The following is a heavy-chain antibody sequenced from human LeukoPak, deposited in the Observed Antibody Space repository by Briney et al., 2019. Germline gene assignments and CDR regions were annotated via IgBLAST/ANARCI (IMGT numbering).Heavy chain of an antibody. CDR3: ARGHFYHLY. Sequence: GGSLRLSCAASGFTFSNYWMSWVRQAPGKGLEWVANIKMDGSKEYYVDSVKGRFTISRDNAKNSLYLQMNSLRAEDTAVYFCARGHFYHLYWGQGTLVTVSS. J-gene: IGHJ4*02. CDR1: GFTFSNYW. CDR2: IKMDGSKE. D-gene: IGHD3-3*02. V-gene: IGHV3-7*03.